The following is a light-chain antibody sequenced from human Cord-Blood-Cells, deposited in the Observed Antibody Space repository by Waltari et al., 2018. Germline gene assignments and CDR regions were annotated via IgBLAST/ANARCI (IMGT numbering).Light chain of an antibody. CDR3: QQYGSSPLT. J-gene: IGKJ1*01. V-gene: IGKV3-20*01. CDR1: QSVSSSY. Sequence: EIVLTTSPGPLSLSPGERATLSCRASQSVSSSYLAWYQQKPGQAPRLLSYGASSRATGIPDRFSGSGSGTDFTLTISRLEPEDFAVYYCQQYGSSPLTFGQGTKVEIK. CDR2: GAS.